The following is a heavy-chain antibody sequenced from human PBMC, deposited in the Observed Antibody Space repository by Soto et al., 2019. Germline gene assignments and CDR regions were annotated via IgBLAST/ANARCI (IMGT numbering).Heavy chain of an antibody. V-gene: IGHV4-39*02. CDR2: IYYSGTT. D-gene: IGHD3-9*01. CDR3: ARDFIPGVLRYLGPKRARGFDP. Sequence: SETLSLTCTVSSTSISSSSYTWGWIRQPPGKGLEWIGSIYYSGTTYCNPSLNSRVTVSVDTSKNQFSLKVTSVTAADTAVYYCARDFIPGVLRYLGPKRARGFDPWGQGTLVTVSS. J-gene: IGHJ5*02. CDR1: STSISSSSYT.